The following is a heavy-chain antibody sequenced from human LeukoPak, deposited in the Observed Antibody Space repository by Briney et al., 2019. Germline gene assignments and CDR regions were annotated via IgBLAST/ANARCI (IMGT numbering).Heavy chain of an antibody. J-gene: IGHJ6*02. CDR1: GVSFSGYY. CDR3: ARGVIAAPHYYYGMDV. Sequence: SETLSLTCAVYGVSFSGYYWSWLRQPPGKGLEWVGEINHSGSTNYNPSLKSRVTISVDTSKNQFSLKLSSVTAADTAVYYCARGVIAAPHYYYGMDVWGQGTTVTVSS. CDR2: INHSGST. V-gene: IGHV4-34*01. D-gene: IGHD6-6*01.